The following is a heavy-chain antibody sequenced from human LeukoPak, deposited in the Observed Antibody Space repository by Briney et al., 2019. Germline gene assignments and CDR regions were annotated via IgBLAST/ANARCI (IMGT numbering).Heavy chain of an antibody. J-gene: IGHJ4*02. CDR1: GGSLSSDY. V-gene: IGHV4-59*01. CDR2: IYYSGGT. CDR3: ASGYYFPDY. Sequence: SETLSLTCTVSGGSLSSDYWGWIRQTPGSGLEWIGYIYYSGGTYYNPSLKSRVTISIDTSTNQFSLTLDSVTSADTAVYYCASGYYFPDYWGQGALVTVAS. D-gene: IGHD2/OR15-2a*01.